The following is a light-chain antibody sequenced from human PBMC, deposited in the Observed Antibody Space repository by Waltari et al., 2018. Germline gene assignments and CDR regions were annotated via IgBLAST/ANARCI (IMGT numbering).Light chain of an antibody. CDR2: EVS. J-gene: IGLJ2*01. CDR3: CSYAGSSTVV. CDR1: RSHVGSYNL. Sequence: QSALTQPASVSGSPGQSITIPCTGTRSHVGSYNLVPCDQPHPGNAPKLRIYEVSKRPSGVSNRFSGSKSGNTASLTISGLQAEDEADYYCCSYAGSSTVVFGGGTKLTVL. V-gene: IGLV2-23*02.